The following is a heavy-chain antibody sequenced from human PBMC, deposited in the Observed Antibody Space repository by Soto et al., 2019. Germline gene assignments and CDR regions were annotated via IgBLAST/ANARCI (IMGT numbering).Heavy chain of an antibody. Sequence: QVQLQESGPGLVKPSETLSLTCTVSSDSIAGENWWSWVRQPPGMGLEWIGEIFHTGGTNYNPSLKSRVTMEVDMSKNQFSLKMISATAADTAVYYCARVFSSGSGWMYYFDFWGQGTLVSVSS. CDR1: SDSIAGENW. D-gene: IGHD6-25*01. CDR2: IFHTGGT. CDR3: ARVFSSGSGWMYYFDF. J-gene: IGHJ4*02. V-gene: IGHV4-4*02.